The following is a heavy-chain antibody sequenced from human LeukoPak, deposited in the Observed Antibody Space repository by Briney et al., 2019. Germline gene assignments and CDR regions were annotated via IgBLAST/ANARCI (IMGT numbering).Heavy chain of an antibody. CDR1: EYTFTDYA. V-gene: IGHV1-3*01. CDR3: ARGRWSATTASYYLDF. Sequence: ASVKVSCKASEYTFTDYAINWVRQAPGQRLEWMGWINAGNGNTRYSQRFQGRVTIARDTSASTAYMELSSLTSEDTAVYYCARGRWSATTASYYLDFWGQGTLVTVSS. J-gene: IGHJ4*02. D-gene: IGHD5-24*01. CDR2: INAGNGNT.